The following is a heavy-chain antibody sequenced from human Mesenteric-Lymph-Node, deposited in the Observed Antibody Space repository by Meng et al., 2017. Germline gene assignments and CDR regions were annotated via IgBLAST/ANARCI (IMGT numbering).Heavy chain of an antibody. Sequence: GESLKISCAASGFTFSSYEMNWVRQAPGKGLEWVAVIWYDGSNKYYADSVKGRFTISRDNSKNTLYLQMNSLRAEDTAVYYCARDGRKMMIDYWGQGTLVTVSS. J-gene: IGHJ4*02. V-gene: IGHV3-33*08. CDR2: IWYDGSNK. CDR1: GFTFSSYE. D-gene: IGHD1-14*01. CDR3: ARDGRKMMIDY.